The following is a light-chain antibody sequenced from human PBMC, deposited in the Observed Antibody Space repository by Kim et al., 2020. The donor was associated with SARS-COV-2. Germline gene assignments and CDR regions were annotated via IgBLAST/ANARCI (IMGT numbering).Light chain of an antibody. CDR1: QNIDTY. CDR3: QQRNSWPPAVT. V-gene: IGKV3-11*01. J-gene: IGKJ4*01. Sequence: PEERATRSCRASQNIDTYLAWYRQRPSQAPRLRVYDAANRATCVPDRFSGSGSGTDFTLTISSLESEDFSIYYCQQRNSWPPAVTFVGGTKMGIK. CDR2: DAA.